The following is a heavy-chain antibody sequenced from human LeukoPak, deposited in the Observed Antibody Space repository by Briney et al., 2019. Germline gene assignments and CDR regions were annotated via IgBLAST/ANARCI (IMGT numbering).Heavy chain of an antibody. J-gene: IGHJ6*03. D-gene: IGHD3-3*01. CDR1: GGTFSSYA. V-gene: IGHV1-69*05. CDR2: IIPIFGTA. Sequence: SVKVSCKASGGTFSSYAISWVRQAPGQGLEWMGGIIPIFGTANYAQKFQGRVTITTDESTSTAYMELSSLRSEDTAVYYCARVPNYDFWSGDSSPSEEYYYMDVWGKGTTVTVSS. CDR3: ARVPNYDFWSGDSSPSEEYYYMDV.